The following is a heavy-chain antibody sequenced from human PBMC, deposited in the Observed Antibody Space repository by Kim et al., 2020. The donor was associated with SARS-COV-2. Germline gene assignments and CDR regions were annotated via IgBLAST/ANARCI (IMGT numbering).Heavy chain of an antibody. Sequence: TNYNPALKSRVTISVDKSKNQFSLKLSSGTAADTAVYYCASPVTVDAFDIWGQGTMVTVSS. J-gene: IGHJ3*02. CDR2: T. CDR3: ASPVTVDAFDI. V-gene: IGHV4-4*02.